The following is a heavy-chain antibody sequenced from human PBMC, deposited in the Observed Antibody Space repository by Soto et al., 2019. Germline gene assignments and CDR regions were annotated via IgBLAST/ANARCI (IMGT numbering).Heavy chain of an antibody. CDR3: ARDPSNSPEYFDH. Sequence: SETLSLTCTVSGGSISSDEYYWSWIRQPPGEGLEGIGYIYYSGSTSYNPSLKSRLTISIDTSKNQFSLTPTPVSAAAPAVYYLARDPSNSPEYFDHWGQGTLVTVSS. D-gene: IGHD1-1*01. CDR2: IYYSGST. J-gene: IGHJ4*02. CDR1: GGSISSDEYY. V-gene: IGHV4-30-4*01.